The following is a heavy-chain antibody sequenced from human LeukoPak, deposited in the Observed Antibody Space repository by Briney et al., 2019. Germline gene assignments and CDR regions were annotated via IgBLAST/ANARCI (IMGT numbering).Heavy chain of an antibody. Sequence: ASVKVSCKVSGYTLTEFSMHWVRQAPGKGLEWMGGFDPEDGETIYAQKFQGRVTMTEDTSTDTAYMELSSLRSEDTAVYYCATRHDYGDYDLDYWGQGTLVTVSS. CDR2: FDPEDGET. J-gene: IGHJ4*02. CDR3: ATRHDYGDYDLDY. D-gene: IGHD4-17*01. V-gene: IGHV1-24*01. CDR1: GYTLTEFS.